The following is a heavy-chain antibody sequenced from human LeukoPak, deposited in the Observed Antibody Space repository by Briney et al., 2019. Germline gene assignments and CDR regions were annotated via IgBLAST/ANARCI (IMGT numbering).Heavy chain of an antibody. CDR3: ASYDFWSGYFDY. D-gene: IGHD3-3*01. J-gene: IGHJ4*02. CDR1: GGSISSYY. V-gene: IGHV4-59*08. CDR2: IYYSGST. Sequence: SETLSLTCTVSGGSISSYYWSWIRQPPGKGLEWIGYIYYSGSTNYNPSLKSQVTISVDTSNNQFSLKLSSVTAADTAVYYCASYDFWSGYFDYWGQGTLVTVFS.